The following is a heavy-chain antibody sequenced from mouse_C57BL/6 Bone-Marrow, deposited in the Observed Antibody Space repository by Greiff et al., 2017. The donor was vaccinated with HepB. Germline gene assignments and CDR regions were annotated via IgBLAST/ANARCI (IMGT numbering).Heavy chain of an antibody. CDR2: IYPRSGNT. V-gene: IGHV1-81*01. CDR1: GYTFTSYG. J-gene: IGHJ1*03. Sequence: VQLQQSGAELARPGASVKLSCKASGYTFTSYGISWVKQRTGQGLEWIGEIYPRSGNTYYNEKFKGMATLTADKSSSTAYMELSSLTSEDSAVYFCARYDYYGSSSYFDVWGTGTTVTVSS. D-gene: IGHD1-1*01. CDR3: ARYDYYGSSSYFDV.